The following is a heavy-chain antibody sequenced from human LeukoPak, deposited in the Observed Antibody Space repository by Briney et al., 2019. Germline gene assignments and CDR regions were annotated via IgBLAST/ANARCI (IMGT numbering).Heavy chain of an antibody. Sequence: GGSLRLSCAASGFTFSSYGMHWVRQAPGKGLEWVAVIWYDGSNKYYADSVKGRFTISRDNSKNTLYLQINSLRAEDTAVYYCARELGAYYYYGMDVWGQETTVTVSS. CDR3: ARELGAYYYYGMDV. J-gene: IGHJ6*02. CDR1: GFTFSSYG. D-gene: IGHD7-27*01. CDR2: IWYDGSNK. V-gene: IGHV3-33*01.